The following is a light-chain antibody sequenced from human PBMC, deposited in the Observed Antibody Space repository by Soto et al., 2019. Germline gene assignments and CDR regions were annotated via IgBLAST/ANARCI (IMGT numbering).Light chain of an antibody. V-gene: IGKV3-11*01. Sequence: EIVLTQSPATLSLSPRERATLSCRTSQSVSSYLAWYQQKPGQAPRLLIYDASNRATGIPDRFSGSGSGTDFTLTISSLEPEDFAVYFCQHRSNWPWTFGQGTKVEFK. CDR1: QSVSSY. CDR3: QHRSNWPWT. CDR2: DAS. J-gene: IGKJ1*01.